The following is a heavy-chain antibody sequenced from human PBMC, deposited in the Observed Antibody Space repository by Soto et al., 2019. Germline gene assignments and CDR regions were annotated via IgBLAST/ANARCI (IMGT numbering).Heavy chain of an antibody. CDR2: IIPILGIA. J-gene: IGHJ6*02. CDR3: AREGGGADPGV. D-gene: IGHD3-16*01. Sequence: QVQLVQSGAEVKKPGSSVKVSCKASGGTFSSYTISWVRQAPGQGLEWMGRIIPILGIANYAQKFQGRVTITADKSTSTANMDLSSLRSEDTAVYYCAREGGGADPGVWGQGTTVTVSS. V-gene: IGHV1-69*08. CDR1: GGTFSSYT.